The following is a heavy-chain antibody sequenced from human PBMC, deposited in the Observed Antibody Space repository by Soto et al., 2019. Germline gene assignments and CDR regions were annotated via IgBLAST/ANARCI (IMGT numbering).Heavy chain of an antibody. D-gene: IGHD2-2*01. V-gene: IGHV4-31*03. J-gene: IGHJ4*02. Sequence: PSETLSLTCTVSGGSISSGGYYWSWIRQHPGKGLEWIGYIYYSGSTYYNPSLKSRVTISVDTSKNQFSLKLSSVTAADTAVYYCASDREGYCSSTSCYPAGYFDYWGQGTLVTVSS. CDR3: ASDREGYCSSTSCYPAGYFDY. CDR1: GGSISSGGYY. CDR2: IYYSGST.